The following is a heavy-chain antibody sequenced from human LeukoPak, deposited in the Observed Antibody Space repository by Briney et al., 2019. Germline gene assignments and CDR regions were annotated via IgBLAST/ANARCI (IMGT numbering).Heavy chain of an antibody. CDR2: ISGSDDTT. Sequence: PGGSLRLSCAASGFTFSSYAMSWVRLAPGKGLEWVSTISGSDDTTYYADSVRGRFTVSRDNSKNTLYLRMNSLRAENTAVYYCARTPQKYCTSTTCYPDYWGQGTLVTVSS. J-gene: IGHJ4*02. V-gene: IGHV3-23*01. D-gene: IGHD2-2*01. CDR1: GFTFSSYA. CDR3: ARTPQKYCTSTTCYPDY.